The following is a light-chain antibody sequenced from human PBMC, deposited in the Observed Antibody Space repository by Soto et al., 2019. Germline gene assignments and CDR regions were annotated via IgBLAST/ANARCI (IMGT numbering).Light chain of an antibody. CDR2: GAS. Sequence: EIVLTQSPATLSVSPGERATLSCRASQSLYSNLAWYQQKPGQAPRLIIYGASTRATGIPARFSGSGSGTEFALTISSLQSEDFAVYYCQQYSDWPTTFSQGTKVEIK. CDR1: QSLYSN. CDR3: QQYSDWPTT. V-gene: IGKV3-15*01. J-gene: IGKJ1*01.